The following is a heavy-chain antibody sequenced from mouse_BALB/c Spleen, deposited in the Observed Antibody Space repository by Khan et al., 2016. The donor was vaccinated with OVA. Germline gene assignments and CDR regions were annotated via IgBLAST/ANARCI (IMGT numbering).Heavy chain of an antibody. J-gene: IGHJ4*01. CDR3: TRSYAMDY. V-gene: IGHV5-6-3*01. Sequence: EVELVESGGGLVQPGGSLKLSCAASGFTFSSYCMSWVRQTPEKRLELVATINRTGGSTYYPDIVKGRFTISRDNAKNTLYLQMSSLKSEDTAMYYCTRSYAMDYWGQGTSVTVSS. CDR2: INRTGGST. CDR1: GFTFSSYC.